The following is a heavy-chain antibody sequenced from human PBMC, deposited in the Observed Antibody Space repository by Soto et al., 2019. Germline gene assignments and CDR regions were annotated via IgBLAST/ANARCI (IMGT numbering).Heavy chain of an antibody. CDR1: GGSISSYY. V-gene: IGHV4-59*01. Sequence: QVQLQESGPGLVKPSETLSLTCTVSGGSISSYYWSWIRQPPGKGLEWIGYIYYSGSTNYNPSLKSRVPISVDTSKSQFSLKLSSVTAADTAVYYCASGGSSGWSRYFDLWGRGTLVTVSS. CDR3: ASGGSSGWSRYFDL. J-gene: IGHJ2*01. CDR2: IYYSGST. D-gene: IGHD6-19*01.